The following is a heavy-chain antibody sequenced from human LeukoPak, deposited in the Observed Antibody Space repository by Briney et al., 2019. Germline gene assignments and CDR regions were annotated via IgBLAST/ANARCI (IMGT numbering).Heavy chain of an antibody. D-gene: IGHD5-18*01. CDR1: GGSISSGGYS. CDR2: IYHSGST. V-gene: IGHV4-30-2*01. Sequence: SQTLSLTCAVSGGSISSGGYSWSWIRQPPGKGLEWIGYIYHSGSTYYNPSLKSRVTISVDRSKNQFFLKLSSVTAADTAVYYCARVGYSYGYFDYWGQGTLVTVSS. J-gene: IGHJ4*02. CDR3: ARVGYSYGYFDY.